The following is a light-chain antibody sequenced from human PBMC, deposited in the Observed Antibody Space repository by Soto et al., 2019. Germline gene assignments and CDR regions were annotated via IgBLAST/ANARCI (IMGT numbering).Light chain of an antibody. J-gene: IGLJ3*02. CDR1: SSKIGAGYD. Sequence: QSVLTQPPSVSGAPGQRVTISGTGSSSKIGAGYDVHWYQQLPGTAPKLLIYGNSNRPSGVPDRFSGSKTGTSASLAITGLQAEDEADYYCQSYDSSLSGWVFGGGTKLTVL. CDR3: QSYDSSLSGWV. CDR2: GNS. V-gene: IGLV1-40*01.